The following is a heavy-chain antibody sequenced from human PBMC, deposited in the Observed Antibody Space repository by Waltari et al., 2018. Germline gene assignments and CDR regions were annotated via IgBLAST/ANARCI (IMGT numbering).Heavy chain of an antibody. CDR2: IIPIFGTA. CDR1: GGAFSSYA. D-gene: IGHD5-12*01. CDR3: AREKASGEMATIYYVDY. Sequence: QVQLVQSGAEVKKPGSSVKVSCKASGGAFSSYAISWVRPAPGQGLEWMGGIIPIFGTANYAQKFQGRVTITADESTSTAYMELSSLRSEDTAVYYCAREKASGEMATIYYVDYWGQGTLVTVSS. V-gene: IGHV1-69*01. J-gene: IGHJ4*02.